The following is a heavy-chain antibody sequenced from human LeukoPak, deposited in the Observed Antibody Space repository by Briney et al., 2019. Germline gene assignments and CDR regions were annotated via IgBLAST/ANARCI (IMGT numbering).Heavy chain of an antibody. J-gene: IGHJ4*02. V-gene: IGHV3-11*01. Sequence: GGSLRLSCAASGFTFSDYYMIWIRQAPGKGLEWVSYINNSGSPIYYADSVKGRFTISRDNAKNSLYLQMNSLRAEDTAVCYCGRDEPISMVRGVIDYWGQGTMVTVSS. CDR1: GFTFSDYY. D-gene: IGHD3-10*01. CDR3: GRDEPISMVRGVIDY. CDR2: INNSGSPI.